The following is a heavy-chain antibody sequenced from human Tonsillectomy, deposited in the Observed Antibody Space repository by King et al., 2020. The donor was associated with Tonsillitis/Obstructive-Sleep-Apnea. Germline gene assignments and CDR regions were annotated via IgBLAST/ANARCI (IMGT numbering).Heavy chain of an antibody. D-gene: IGHD4-17*01. J-gene: IGHJ4*02. CDR1: GFIFSTYA. CDR2: MSYDGSNK. V-gene: IGHV3-30*04. Sequence: VQLVESGGGVVQPGRSLRLSCAASGFIFSTYAMHWVRQAPGKGLEWMALMSYDGSNKYYADSVKGRFTISRDNSKNTLYLQMNSLRPEDTAVYYCARGHDYVDYTGPADYWGQGTLVTVSS. CDR3: ARGHDYVDYTGPADY.